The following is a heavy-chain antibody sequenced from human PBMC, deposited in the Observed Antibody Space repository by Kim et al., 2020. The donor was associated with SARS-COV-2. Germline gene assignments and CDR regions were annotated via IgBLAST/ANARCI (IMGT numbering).Heavy chain of an antibody. D-gene: IGHD4-17*01. J-gene: IGHJ4*02. Sequence: GGSLRLSCAASGFTFSSYGMHWVRQAPGKGLEWVAVIWYDGSNKYYADSVKGRFTISRDNSKNTLYLQMNSLRAEDTAVYYCAKDGGYGDYVDYWGQGTLVTVSS. CDR2: IWYDGSNK. CDR3: AKDGGYGDYVDY. V-gene: IGHV3-33*06. CDR1: GFTFSSYG.